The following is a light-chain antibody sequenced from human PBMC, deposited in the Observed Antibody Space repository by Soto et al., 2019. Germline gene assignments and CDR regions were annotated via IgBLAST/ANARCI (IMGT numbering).Light chain of an antibody. V-gene: IGKV1-5*03. CDR1: QSISTW. Sequence: DIQMTQSPSTLSAFVGDRVTITCRANQSISTWLAWYQQKPGKAPKLLIYRASSLETGVPSRFSGSGSGTEFTLTISSLQPDDFATYYCQQYSSYWTFGQGTKVAIK. CDR3: QQYSSYWT. CDR2: RAS. J-gene: IGKJ1*01.